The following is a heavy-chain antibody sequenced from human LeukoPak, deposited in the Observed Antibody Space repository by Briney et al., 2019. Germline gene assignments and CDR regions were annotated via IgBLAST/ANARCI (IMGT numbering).Heavy chain of an antibody. CDR2: INWNGGST. Sequence: GGSLRLSCAASGFTFDDYGMSWVRHAPGKGLEWVSGINWNGGSTGYTDSVKGRFTISRDNAKNSLYLQMNSLRAEDTALYYCARGQWLLYYFDYWGQGTLVTVSS. D-gene: IGHD6-19*01. J-gene: IGHJ4*02. V-gene: IGHV3-20*04. CDR3: ARGQWLLYYFDY. CDR1: GFTFDDYG.